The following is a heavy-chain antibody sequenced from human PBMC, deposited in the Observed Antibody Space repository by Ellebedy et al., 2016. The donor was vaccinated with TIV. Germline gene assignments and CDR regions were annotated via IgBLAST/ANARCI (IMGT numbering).Heavy chain of an antibody. CDR1: GGSINSGGYY. Sequence: MPSETLSLTCTVSGGSINSGGYYWSWMRQYPGKGLEWIGYIYYSGSTYYNPSLKIRVTISLDTSKNQFSLNLSSVTAADTAVYYCATGNQWDQLLVYWGQGTLVTVSS. D-gene: IGHD1-26*01. V-gene: IGHV4-31*03. J-gene: IGHJ4*02. CDR3: ATGNQWDQLLVY. CDR2: IYYSGST.